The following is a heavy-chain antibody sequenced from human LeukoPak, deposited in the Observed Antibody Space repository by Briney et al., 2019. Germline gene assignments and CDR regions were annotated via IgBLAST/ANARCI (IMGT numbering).Heavy chain of an antibody. CDR1: GFTFSSYA. V-gene: IGHV3-23*01. J-gene: IGHJ6*02. Sequence: GGSLRLSCATSGFTFSSYAMSWVRQAPGKGLEWVSVISGSGDTTYYEDSVKGRFTISRDNSKNTLYLQMNSLGAEDTAVYYCAKGIYVRSIYGMDVWGQGTTVTVSS. D-gene: IGHD5/OR15-5a*01. CDR3: AKGIYVRSIYGMDV. CDR2: ISGSGDTT.